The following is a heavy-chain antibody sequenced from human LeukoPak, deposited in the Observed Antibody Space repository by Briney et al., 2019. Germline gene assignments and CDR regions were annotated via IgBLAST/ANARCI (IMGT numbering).Heavy chain of an antibody. J-gene: IGHJ4*02. Sequence: EPGGPLRLSCAASGFTFSNYLMTWVRQAPGKGLEVVANIKQDGSEKNYVDSVTGRFTISRDNAKNSLYLQMNSLRAEDTAVYFCARPYYYSSGSHPYWGQGTLVTVSS. CDR2: IKQDGSEK. D-gene: IGHD3-10*01. V-gene: IGHV3-7*01. CDR3: ARPYYYSSGSHPY. CDR1: GFTFSNYL.